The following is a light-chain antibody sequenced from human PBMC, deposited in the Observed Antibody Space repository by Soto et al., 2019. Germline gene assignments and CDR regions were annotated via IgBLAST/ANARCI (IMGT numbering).Light chain of an antibody. CDR2: GAS. CDR1: HSVSSS. J-gene: IGKJ1*01. Sequence: MVLTQSPGTLSLSPGERATLSCRASHSVSSSLAWYQQKPGQAPRLLISGASTRAAGIPARFSGSGSGTEFTLTISSLQSEDFAVYYCQHYNTWPWTFGQGTKVDI. V-gene: IGKV3-15*01. CDR3: QHYNTWPWT.